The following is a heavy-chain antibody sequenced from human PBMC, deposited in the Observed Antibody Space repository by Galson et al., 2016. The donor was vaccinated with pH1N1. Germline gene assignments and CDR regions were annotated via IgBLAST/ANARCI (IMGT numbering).Heavy chain of an antibody. J-gene: IGHJ3*01. V-gene: IGHV4-34*01. CDR3: ARRGYTYGEDAFDL. D-gene: IGHD5-18*01. Sequence: LSLTCAVSGYSFSGYYWSWLRQPPGKGLEWIGEINHSGSTNYNPSLKSRVTISVDTSENQFSLKLTSVTAADTAVYYCARRGYTYGEDAFDLWGQGTMVTVS. CDR1: GYSFSGYY. CDR2: INHSGST.